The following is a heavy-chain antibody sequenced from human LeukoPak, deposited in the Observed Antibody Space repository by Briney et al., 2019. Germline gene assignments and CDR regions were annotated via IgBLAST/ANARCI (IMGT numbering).Heavy chain of an antibody. Sequence: PSETLSLTCSVSGGSISSYYWSWIRQPPGKGLEWIGYIYDSGSTSYNPSLQSRVTISIDTSKNQFSLRLTSVTAADTAVYYCARGGSYYDFWSGYYDYYYYMDVWDKGTTVTVSS. J-gene: IGHJ6*03. CDR3: ARGGSYYDFWSGYYDYYYYMDV. CDR2: IYDSGST. CDR1: GGSISSYY. V-gene: IGHV4-59*01. D-gene: IGHD3-3*01.